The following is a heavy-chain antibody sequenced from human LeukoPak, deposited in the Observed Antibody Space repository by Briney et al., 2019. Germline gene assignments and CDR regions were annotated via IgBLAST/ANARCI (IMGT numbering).Heavy chain of an antibody. Sequence: GGSLRLSCAASGFIFSSYAMHWVRQAPGKGLEWVAVISYDATNKYYADSVKGRFTISRDNSENTLYVQMNSLRAEDTAVYYCARAGGYSYGDLSFDIWGQGTMVTVSS. CDR3: ARAGGYSYGDLSFDI. D-gene: IGHD5-18*01. V-gene: IGHV3-30*04. J-gene: IGHJ3*02. CDR1: GFIFSSYA. CDR2: ISYDATNK.